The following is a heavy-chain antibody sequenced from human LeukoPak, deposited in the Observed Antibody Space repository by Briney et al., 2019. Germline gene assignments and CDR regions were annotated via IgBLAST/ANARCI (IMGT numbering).Heavy chain of an antibody. V-gene: IGHV1-69*13. CDR2: IVPIFGTA. Sequence: ASVKVSCKASGGTFSSYAISWVRQAPGQGLEWMGGIVPIFGTANYAQKFQGRVTITADESTSTAYMELSSLRSEDTAVYYCAREGIAAAGGYYYYYMDVWGKGTMVTISS. D-gene: IGHD6-13*01. CDR1: GGTFSSYA. CDR3: AREGIAAAGGYYYYYMDV. J-gene: IGHJ6*03.